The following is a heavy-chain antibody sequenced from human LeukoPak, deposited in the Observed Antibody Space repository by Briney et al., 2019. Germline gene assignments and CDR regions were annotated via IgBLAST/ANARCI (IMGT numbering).Heavy chain of an antibody. J-gene: IGHJ3*02. CDR1: GYTFTGYY. D-gene: IGHD1-26*01. CDR3: AREAEDSGSYAFDI. CDR2: INPNSGGT. V-gene: IGHV1-2*02. Sequence: ASVKVSCKASGYTFTGYYMHWVRQAPGQGLEWMGWINPNSGGTSYAQKFQGRVTMTRDTSISTAYMELSRLRSDDTAVYYCAREAEDSGSYAFDIWGQGTMVTVSS.